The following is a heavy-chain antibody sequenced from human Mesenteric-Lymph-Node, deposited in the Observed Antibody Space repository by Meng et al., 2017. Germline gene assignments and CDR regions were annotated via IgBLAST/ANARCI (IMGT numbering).Heavy chain of an antibody. Sequence: QITLNESGPTLIKPTQTLTLTCTFSGFSLTTDVVAVGWIRQPPGKALEWLAVIYWSDEKRYSPTLKSRLTITKDTSKNQVVLTVTNMDTVDTATYYCAHRRGMSTTGGLFDPWGQGTLVTVSS. V-gene: IGHV2-5*01. CDR1: GFSLTTDVVA. J-gene: IGHJ5*02. CDR3: AHRRGMSTTGGLFDP. CDR2: IYWSDEK. D-gene: IGHD1-1*01.